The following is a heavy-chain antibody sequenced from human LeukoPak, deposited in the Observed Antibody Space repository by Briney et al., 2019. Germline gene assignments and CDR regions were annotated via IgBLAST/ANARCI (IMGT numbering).Heavy chain of an antibody. D-gene: IGHD4-17*01. CDR1: GFTFSKAW. Sequence: GGSLRLSCAASGFTFSKAWMSWVRQAPGKGLEWVGRIKSKTDGGTTDYAAPVKGRFTISRDDSKNTLYLQMDSLKTEDTAVYYCTTRGTTVTRTLRFDYWGQGTLVTVSS. CDR2: IKSKTDGGTT. J-gene: IGHJ4*02. CDR3: TTRGTTVTRTLRFDY. V-gene: IGHV3-15*01.